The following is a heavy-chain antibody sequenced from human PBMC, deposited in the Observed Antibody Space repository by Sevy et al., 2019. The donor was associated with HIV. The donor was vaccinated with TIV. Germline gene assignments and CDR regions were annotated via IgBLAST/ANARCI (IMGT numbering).Heavy chain of an antibody. D-gene: IGHD3-10*01. CDR3: ARGTSIYYYGSGSLFDY. V-gene: IGHV3-48*02. Sequence: GGSLRLSCAASGFTFSSYSMNWVRQAPGKGLEWVSYISSSSSTIYYADSGKGRFPISGANAKNSLYLQMNSLRDEDTAVYYCARGTSIYYYGSGSLFDYWGQGTLVTVSS. CDR2: ISSSSSTI. J-gene: IGHJ4*02. CDR1: GFTFSSYS.